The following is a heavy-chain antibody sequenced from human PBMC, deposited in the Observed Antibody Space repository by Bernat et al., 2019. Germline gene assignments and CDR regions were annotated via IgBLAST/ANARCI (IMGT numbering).Heavy chain of an antibody. D-gene: IGHD6-19*01. J-gene: IGHJ4*02. Sequence: QVQLVQSGAEVKKPGASVKVSCKASGYTFTSYAMHWVRQAPGQRLEWMGWINAGNGNTKYSQKFQGRVTITRDTSASTAYMELSSLRSEDTAVYYCVGYSSGWYRGYWGPGTLVTVSS. CDR1: GYTFTSYA. CDR2: INAGNGNT. V-gene: IGHV1-3*01. CDR3: VGYSSGWYRGY.